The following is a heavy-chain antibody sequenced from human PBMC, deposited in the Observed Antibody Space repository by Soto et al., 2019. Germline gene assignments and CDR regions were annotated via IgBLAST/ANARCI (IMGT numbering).Heavy chain of an antibody. CDR3: AKVNSSGWYFDAFDI. CDR1: GFTFSSYA. V-gene: IGHV3-23*01. CDR2: ISGSGGST. J-gene: IGHJ3*02. Sequence: EVQLLESGGGLVQPGGSLRLSCAASGFTFSSYAMSWVRQAPGKELEWVSAISGSGGSTYYADSVKGRFTISRDNSKNTLYLQTNSLRAEDTAVYYCAKVNSSGWYFDAFDIWGQGTMVTVPS. D-gene: IGHD6-19*01.